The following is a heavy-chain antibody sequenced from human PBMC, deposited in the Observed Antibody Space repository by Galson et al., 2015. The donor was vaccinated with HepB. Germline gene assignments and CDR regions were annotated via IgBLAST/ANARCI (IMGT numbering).Heavy chain of an antibody. D-gene: IGHD4-11*01. CDR3: AHRRVAVTNFFDF. J-gene: IGHJ4*02. CDR1: GFSLNTDGVG. V-gene: IGHV2-5*01. Sequence: PALVKPTQTPTLTCTCSGFSLNTDGVGVGWIRQPPGKALEWLALIHWNDDKRYNSSLKNRLTITKDTSKNQVVLTMTNMDPVDTATYYCAHRRVAVTNFFDFWGQGILVTVSS. CDR2: IHWNDDK.